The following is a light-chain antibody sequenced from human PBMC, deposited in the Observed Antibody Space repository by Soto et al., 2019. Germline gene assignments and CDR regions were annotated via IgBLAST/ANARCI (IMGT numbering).Light chain of an antibody. J-gene: IGKJ4*01. V-gene: IGKV3-11*01. CDR3: QQRPNWPLT. CDR1: QSISSH. CDR2: DAS. Sequence: EIVLTQSPATLSLSPGDRATLSCRASQSISSHLVWYQQKPGPAPRLLMYDASNRATGIPARFSGSGSGTDFTLTISSLEPEDFAVYYCQQRPNWPLTFGGGTKVEIK.